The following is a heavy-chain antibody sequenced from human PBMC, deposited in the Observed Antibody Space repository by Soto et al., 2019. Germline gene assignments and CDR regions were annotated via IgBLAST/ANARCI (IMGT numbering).Heavy chain of an antibody. Sequence: PWWSLRLSCSASVFTFSSYSMSWVRQAPGKGLEWVSGFRTSGDGGTTYYADSVKGRFTISRDNSKNTLFLQMNSLRAEDTAIYYCAKKVNSGSGSQYFDYWGQGTLVTVSS. D-gene: IGHD3-10*01. J-gene: IGHJ4*02. CDR1: VFTFSSYS. CDR2: FRTSGDGGTT. CDR3: AKKVNSGSGSQYFDY. V-gene: IGHV3-23*01.